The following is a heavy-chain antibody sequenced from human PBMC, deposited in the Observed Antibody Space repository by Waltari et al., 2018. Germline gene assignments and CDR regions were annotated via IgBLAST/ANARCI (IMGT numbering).Heavy chain of an antibody. V-gene: IGHV1-2*06. J-gene: IGHJ5*02. CDR2: IKPKSGGR. Sequence: QVQLVQSGAEVKKPGASVKVSCKASGYTFTGYYMHWVRQAPGQGLEWMGRIKPKSGGRNNAKKLQGRVTRTRDTSISTAYMELSRLRSDDTAVYYCARGITIFGGVIFRWFDPWGQGTLVTVSS. D-gene: IGHD3-3*01. CDR1: GYTFTGYY. CDR3: ARGITIFGGVIFRWFDP.